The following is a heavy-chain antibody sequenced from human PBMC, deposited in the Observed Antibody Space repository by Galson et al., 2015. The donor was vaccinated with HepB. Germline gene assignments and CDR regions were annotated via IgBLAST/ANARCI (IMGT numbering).Heavy chain of an antibody. D-gene: IGHD6-19*01. CDR2: LSYDGSEK. Sequence: SLRLSCAASGFTFSNYGMHWVRQAPGKGLEWVAVLSYDGSEKYNVNSVKGRFTISRDKSKNTLYLQMNSLRAEDMAVYYCAREGWSSGQRGTGFDYWGQGTLVTVSS. CDR3: AREGWSSGQRGTGFDY. CDR1: GFTFSNYG. J-gene: IGHJ4*02. V-gene: IGHV3-33*05.